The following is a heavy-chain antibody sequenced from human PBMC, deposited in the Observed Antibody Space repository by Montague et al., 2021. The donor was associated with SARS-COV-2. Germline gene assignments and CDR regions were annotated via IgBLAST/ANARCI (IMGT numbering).Heavy chain of an antibody. CDR3: TRAVWGFQDY. Sequence: SNEYALSVKSRITITPDTSKNQLSLQLTSVTPEDTAVYYCTRAVWGFQDYWGQGSMVTVSS. D-gene: IGHD3-16*01. J-gene: IGHJ4*02. V-gene: IGHV6-1*01. CDR2: SN.